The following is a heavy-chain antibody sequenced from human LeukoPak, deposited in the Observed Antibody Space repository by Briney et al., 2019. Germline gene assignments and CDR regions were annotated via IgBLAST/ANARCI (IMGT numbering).Heavy chain of an antibody. CDR3: ARGLLAAAGIDY. CDR2: IKQDGSEK. Sequence: GGSLRLSCAASGFTFCTYWMSWVRQAPGKGLEWVANIKQDGSEKNHVDSVKGRFTISRDNAKNSLYLQMNSLRAEDTAVYYCARGLLAAAGIDYWGQGALVTVSS. J-gene: IGHJ4*02. CDR1: GFTFCTYW. D-gene: IGHD6-13*01. V-gene: IGHV3-7*04.